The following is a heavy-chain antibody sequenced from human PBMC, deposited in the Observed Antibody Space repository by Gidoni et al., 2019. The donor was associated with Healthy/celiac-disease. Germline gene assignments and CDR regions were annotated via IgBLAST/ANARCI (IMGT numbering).Heavy chain of an antibody. D-gene: IGHD3-3*01. CDR1: GGPFSGYY. CDR3: ARGGGRNGYYPRRILNWYFDL. J-gene: IGHJ2*01. V-gene: IGHV4-34*01. Sequence: QVQLQQWGAGLLKPSETLSPTCAVYGGPFSGYYWRWIRQPPGKGLEWIGKINHSGSPNYNPSLKSRVTISVDTTKNQFSLKLSSVTAADTAVYYCARGGGRNGYYPRRILNWYFDLWGRGTLVTVSS. CDR2: INHSGSP.